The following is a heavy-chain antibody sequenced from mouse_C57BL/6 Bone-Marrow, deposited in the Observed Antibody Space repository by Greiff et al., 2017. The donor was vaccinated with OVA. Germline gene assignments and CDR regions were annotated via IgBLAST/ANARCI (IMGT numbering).Heavy chain of an antibody. J-gene: IGHJ4*01. D-gene: IGHD1-1*01. CDR2: ISGGGGNT. V-gene: IGHV5-9*01. Sequence: EVKLMESGGGLVKPGGSLKLSCAASGFTFSSYTMSWVRQTPEKRLEWVATISGGGGNTYYPDSVKGRFTISRDNAKNTLYLQMSRLRDEDTALYYCERRITTGVASMDYWGQGTSVTVSS. CDR1: GFTFSSYT. CDR3: ERRITTGVASMDY.